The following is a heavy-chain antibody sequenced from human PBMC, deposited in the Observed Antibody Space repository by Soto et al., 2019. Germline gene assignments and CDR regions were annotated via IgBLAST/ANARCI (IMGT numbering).Heavy chain of an antibody. V-gene: IGHV3-23*01. CDR3: AKDIIRPATYCTNGVCYPNPRPPTVTTADAFDI. CDR1: GCTFSGYA. Sequence: AGGSLRLSCAASGCTFSGYAMSWVRQAPGKGLEWVSAISGSGGSTYYADSVKGRFTISRDNSKNTLYLQMNSLRAEDTAVYYCAKDIIRPATYCTNGVCYPNPRPPTVTTADAFDIWGQGTMVTVSS. CDR2: ISGSGGST. J-gene: IGHJ3*02. D-gene: IGHD2-8*01.